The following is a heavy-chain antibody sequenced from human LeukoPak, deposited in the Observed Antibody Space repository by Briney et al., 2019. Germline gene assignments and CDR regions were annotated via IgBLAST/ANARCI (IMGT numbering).Heavy chain of an antibody. D-gene: IGHD3-10*01. CDR2: VSTNGDVT. J-gene: IGHJ4*02. Sequence: GGSLGLSCVASGLTFNSHSMSWVRQAPGMGLEWVSVVSTNGDVTFYADSVKGRFTISRDNSKNTLFLQMNSLRAEDTAVYYCAKLSLSGRSQSADYWGQGTLVTVSS. CDR1: GLTFNSHS. V-gene: IGHV3-23*01. CDR3: AKLSLSGRSQSADY.